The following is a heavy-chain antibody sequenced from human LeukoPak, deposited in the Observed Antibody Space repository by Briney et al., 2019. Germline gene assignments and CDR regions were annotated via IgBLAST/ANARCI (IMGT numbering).Heavy chain of an antibody. CDR1: GGSISSSSYY. Sequence: PSETLSLTCTVSGGSISSSSYYWGWIRQPPGKGLEWIGSIYYTGSTYYNPSLKSRVTISVDTSKNQFSLKLGSVTAADTAVYYCASLHSSWLDYWGQGPLVTVSS. J-gene: IGHJ4*02. D-gene: IGHD6-13*01. CDR3: ASLHSSWLDY. V-gene: IGHV4-39*01. CDR2: IYYTGST.